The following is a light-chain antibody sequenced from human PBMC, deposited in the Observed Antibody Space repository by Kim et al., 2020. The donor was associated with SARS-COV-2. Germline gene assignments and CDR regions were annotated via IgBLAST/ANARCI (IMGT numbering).Light chain of an antibody. Sequence: DIQMTQSTSSLSASVGDRVTITCRASQGITTSLAWFQQKPGKAPKSLIYAASNLQSGVPSKFSGSGSGTEFTLTINTLQPEDFATYYCQQYYNYPLTFGGGTKVDIK. J-gene: IGKJ4*01. CDR1: QGITTS. CDR2: AAS. V-gene: IGKV1-16*02. CDR3: QQYYNYPLT.